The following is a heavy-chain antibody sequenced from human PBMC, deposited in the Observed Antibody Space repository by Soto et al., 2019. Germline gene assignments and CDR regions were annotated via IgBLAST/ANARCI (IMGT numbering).Heavy chain of an antibody. D-gene: IGHD2-15*01. J-gene: IGHJ5*02. V-gene: IGHV5-51*01. CDR1: GYSFTSYW. Sequence: GEPLKISCKGSGYSFTSYWIVWVSQMPGKGLEWMGIIYPGDSDTRYSPSFQGQVTISADKSISTAYLQWSSLKASDTAMYYCVRHLKELGYCSGGSCYSVWFDPWGQGTLVTVSS. CDR3: VRHLKELGYCSGGSCYSVWFDP. CDR2: IYPGDSDT.